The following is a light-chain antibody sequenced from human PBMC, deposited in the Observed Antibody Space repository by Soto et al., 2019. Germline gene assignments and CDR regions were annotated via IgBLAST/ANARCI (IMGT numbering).Light chain of an antibody. Sequence: QSALTQPASVSGSPGQSITISCTGTSSDVGGYNYVSWYQHHPGKAPKLMIYDVNNRPSGVSARFSGSKSGNTASLTISGLQAEDEAEYYCSSYTSSSIYVFGTGTKLTVL. V-gene: IGLV2-14*03. J-gene: IGLJ1*01. CDR2: DVN. CDR1: SSDVGGYNY. CDR3: SSYTSSSIYV.